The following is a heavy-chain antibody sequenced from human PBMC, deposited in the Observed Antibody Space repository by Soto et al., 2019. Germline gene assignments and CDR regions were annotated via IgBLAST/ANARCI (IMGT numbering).Heavy chain of an antibody. V-gene: IGHV1-24*01. CDR2: FDPEDGET. CDR1: GYTLTELS. Sequence: ASVKVSCKVSGYTLTELSMHWVRQAPGKGLEWMGGFDPEDGETIYAQKFQGRVTMTEDTSTDTAYMELSSLSSEDTAVYYCATVGSIAGRGAFDIWGQGTMITI. D-gene: IGHD6-6*01. CDR3: ATVGSIAGRGAFDI. J-gene: IGHJ3*02.